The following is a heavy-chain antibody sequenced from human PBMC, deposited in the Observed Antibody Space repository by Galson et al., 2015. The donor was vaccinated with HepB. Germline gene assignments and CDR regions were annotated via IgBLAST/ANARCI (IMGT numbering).Heavy chain of an antibody. CDR1: GFTFSSYA. V-gene: IGHV3-23*01. J-gene: IGHJ4*02. CDR2: ISGSGGST. CDR3: AKGSLLYYYDSSGYFDY. Sequence: SLRLSCAASGFTFSSYAMSWVRQAPGQGLEWVSAISGSGGSTYYADSVKGRFTISRDNSKNTLYLQMNSLRAEDAAVYYCAKGSLLYYYDSSGYFDYWGQGTLVTVSS. D-gene: IGHD3-22*01.